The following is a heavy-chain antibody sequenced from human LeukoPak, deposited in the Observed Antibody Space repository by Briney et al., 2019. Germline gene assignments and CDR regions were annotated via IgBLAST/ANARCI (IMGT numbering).Heavy chain of an antibody. D-gene: IGHD3-3*01. J-gene: IGHJ3*02. CDR1: GGTFSSYA. CDR3: ARDPRITIFGVVIVGAFDI. V-gene: IGHV1-69*13. Sequence: SVNVSCKASGGTFSSYAISWVRQAPGQGLEWMGGIIPIFGTANYAQKFQGRVTITADESTSTAYMELSSLRSEDTAVYYCARDPRITIFGVVIVGAFDIWGQGTMVTVSS. CDR2: IIPIFGTA.